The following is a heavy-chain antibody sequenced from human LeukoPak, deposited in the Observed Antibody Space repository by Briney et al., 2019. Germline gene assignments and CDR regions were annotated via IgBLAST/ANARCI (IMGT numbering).Heavy chain of an antibody. V-gene: IGHV3-23*01. J-gene: IGHJ4*02. Sequence: GGSLRLSCAASGFTFNIYTMNWVRQAPGKGLEGVSGIRHSDGNTYYADSGKGRFTISSDKSQNTLYLQMRSLRAEDTAVYYCARDPRGPIGYDSSARDTFDYWGQGTLVTVSS. D-gene: IGHD3-22*01. CDR3: ARDPRGPIGYDSSARDTFDY. CDR1: GFTFNIYT. CDR2: IRHSDGNT.